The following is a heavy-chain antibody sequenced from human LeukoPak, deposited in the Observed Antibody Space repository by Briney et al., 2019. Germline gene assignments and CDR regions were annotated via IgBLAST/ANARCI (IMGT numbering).Heavy chain of an antibody. CDR3: AKTPPYYYYMDV. J-gene: IGHJ6*03. Sequence: ASVKVSCKASGYTFTSYYMHWVRQAPGQGLEGMGIINPSGGSTSYAQKFQGRVTMTRDMSTSTVYMELSSLRSEDTAVYYCAKTPPYYYYMDVWGKGTTVTVSS. CDR1: GYTFTSYY. CDR2: INPSGGST. V-gene: IGHV1-46*01.